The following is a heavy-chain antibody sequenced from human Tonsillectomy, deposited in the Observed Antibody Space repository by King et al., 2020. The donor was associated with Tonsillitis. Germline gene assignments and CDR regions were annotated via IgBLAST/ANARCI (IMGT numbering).Heavy chain of an antibody. CDR2: KTKRESEK. CDR3: ARWTKLLHDAFDI. CDR1: GFPLSIYG. Sequence: VQLVESGGGLVQPGGPQSLPCDPCGFPLSIYGMPGIREPTGRGLEWVPNKTKRESEKYYVDSVGGLFTISRDNAKNSLYLQMNSLRAEDTAVYYCARWTKLLHDAFDIWGQGTMVTVSS. V-gene: IGHV3-7*01. J-gene: IGHJ3*02. D-gene: IGHD1-26*01.